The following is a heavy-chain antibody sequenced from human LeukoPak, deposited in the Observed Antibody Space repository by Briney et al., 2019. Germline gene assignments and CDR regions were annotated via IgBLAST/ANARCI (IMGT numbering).Heavy chain of an antibody. CDR1: GYTLTSYG. CDR2: ISAYNGNT. D-gene: IGHD2-15*01. CDR3: ARAWCSGGSCLDNDY. J-gene: IGHJ4*02. V-gene: IGHV1-18*01. Sequence: GASVKVSCKASGYTLTSYGISWVRQAPGQGLEWMGWISAYNGNTNYAQKLQGRVTMTTDTSTSTAYIELRSLRSDDTAVYYCARAWCSGGSCLDNDYWGQGTLVTVSS.